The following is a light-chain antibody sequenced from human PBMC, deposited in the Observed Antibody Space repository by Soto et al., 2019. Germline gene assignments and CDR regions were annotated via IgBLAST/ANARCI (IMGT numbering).Light chain of an antibody. CDR2: GAS. CDR1: QSVDIN. CDR3: QQYRSWPRT. J-gene: IGKJ1*01. Sequence: EIGVSQNTATLSGSPGERVTLSCRASQSVDINLAWYQQKPGQAPRLLIYGASTRATDMSGTFSGRGSGTEFTLTISNVRPEDFAVYYCQQYRSWPRTFGQGTKVDIK. V-gene: IGKV3-15*01.